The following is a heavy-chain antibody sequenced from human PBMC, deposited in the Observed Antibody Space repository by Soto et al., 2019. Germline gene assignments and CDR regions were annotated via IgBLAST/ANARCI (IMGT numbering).Heavy chain of an antibody. CDR2: IYYSGST. CDR1: GGSISSYY. D-gene: IGHD3-3*01. V-gene: IGHV4-59*01. Sequence: QVQLQESGPGLVKPSETLSLTCTVSGGSISSYYWSWIRQPPGKGLEWIGYIYYSGSTNYNPSLKSRVTISVDTSKNQFSLKLSSVTAADTAVYYCARGSQYYDFWSGYYVCCWFDPWGQGTLVTVSS. CDR3: ARGSQYYDFWSGYYVCCWFDP. J-gene: IGHJ5*02.